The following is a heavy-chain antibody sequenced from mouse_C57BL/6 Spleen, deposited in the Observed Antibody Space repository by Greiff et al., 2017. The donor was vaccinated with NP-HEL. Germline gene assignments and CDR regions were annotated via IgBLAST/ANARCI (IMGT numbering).Heavy chain of an antibody. CDR2: INYDGSST. J-gene: IGHJ4*01. V-gene: IGHV5-16*01. D-gene: IGHD2-3*01. CDR1: GFTFSDYY. CDR3: ARHDGYAMDY. Sequence: EVQVVESEGGLVQPGSSMKLSCTASGFTFSDYYMAWVRQVPEKGLEWVANINYDGSSTYYLDSLKSRFIISRDNAKNILYLQMSSLKSEDTATYYCARHDGYAMDYWGQGTSVTVSS.